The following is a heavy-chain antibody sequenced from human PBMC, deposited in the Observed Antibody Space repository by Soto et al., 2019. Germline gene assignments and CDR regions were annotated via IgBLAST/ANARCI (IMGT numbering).Heavy chain of an antibody. V-gene: IGHV3-66*01. J-gene: IGHJ5*02. Sequence: GSLRLSCAALGFTVSNNYMNWLRQAPGKGLEWASVVYDDGRRYYSDSVKDRFTISRDNSKNSLYLQMNSLRAEDTAVYYCARGRSIAARPRSNWFDLWGQGTLVTVSS. CDR1: GFTVSNNY. CDR2: VYDDGRR. D-gene: IGHD6-6*01. CDR3: ARGRSIAARPRSNWFDL.